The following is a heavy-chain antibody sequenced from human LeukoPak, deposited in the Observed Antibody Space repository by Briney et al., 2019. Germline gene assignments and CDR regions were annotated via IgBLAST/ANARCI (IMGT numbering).Heavy chain of an antibody. J-gene: IGHJ4*02. CDR2: INHSGST. CDR1: GGSFSGYY. D-gene: IGHD3-10*01. Sequence: SETLSLTCAVYGGSFSGYYWSWIRQPPGKGLEWIGEINHSGSTNYNPSLKSRVTISVDTSKNQFSLKLSSVTAADTAVYYCHQDGSGNLDYWGQGTLVTVSS. CDR3: HQDGSGNLDY. V-gene: IGHV4-34*01.